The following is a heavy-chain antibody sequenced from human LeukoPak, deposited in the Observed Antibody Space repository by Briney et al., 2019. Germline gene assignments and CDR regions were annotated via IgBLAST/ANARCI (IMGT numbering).Heavy chain of an antibody. J-gene: IGHJ3*02. CDR1: GGSITRSSYY. V-gene: IGHV4-39*01. CDR3: ARHPPRGQLGTAFDI. CDR2: IYYTGST. D-gene: IGHD3-16*01. Sequence: SETLSLTCSVSGGSITRSSYYWGWIRQPPGKGLEWIGSIYYTGSTNYNPSLKSRVTISVDTSKNHLSLRLTSVTAADTAIYYCARHPPRGQLGTAFDIWGQGTMVTVSS.